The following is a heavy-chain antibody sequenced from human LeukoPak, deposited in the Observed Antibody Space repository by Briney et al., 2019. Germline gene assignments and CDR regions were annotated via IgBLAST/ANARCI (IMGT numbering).Heavy chain of an antibody. D-gene: IGHD2-2*01. CDR3: ARGCSSTSCQGFYGMDV. J-gene: IGHJ6*02. CDR2: IYYSGST. CDR1: GGSLSSGGYY. Sequence: SETLSLTCTVSGGSLSSGGYYWSWSRQHPGKGLEWIGYIYYSGSTYYNPSLKSRVTLSVDTSKNQFSLKLSSVTAADTAVYYCARGCSSTSCQGFYGMDVWGQGTTVTVSS. V-gene: IGHV4-31*03.